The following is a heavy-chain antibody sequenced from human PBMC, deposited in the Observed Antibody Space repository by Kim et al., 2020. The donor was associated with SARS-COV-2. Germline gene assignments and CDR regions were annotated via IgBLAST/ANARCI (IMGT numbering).Heavy chain of an antibody. J-gene: IGHJ5*02. CDR3: ARDRWRYYGSGSPAPCWFDP. D-gene: IGHD3-10*01. V-gene: IGHV4-39*07. Sequence: SETLSLTCTVSGGSISSSSFYWGWIRQPPGKGLEWIGSIYYSGSTYYNPSLKSRVTISVDTSKNQFSLKLSSVTAADTAVYYCARDRWRYYGSGSPAPCWFDPWGQGTLVTVSS. CDR2: IYYSGST. CDR1: GGSISSSSFY.